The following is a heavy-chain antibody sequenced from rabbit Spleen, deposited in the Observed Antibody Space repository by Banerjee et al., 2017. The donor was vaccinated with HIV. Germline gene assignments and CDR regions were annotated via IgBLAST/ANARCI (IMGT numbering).Heavy chain of an antibody. J-gene: IGHJ4*01. CDR1: GFSFSDRDV. CDR2: INASTGKP. D-gene: IGHD2-1*01. CDR3: ARDLVGVIGWNFYL. Sequence: QEQLEESGGGLVQPEGSLTLTCKASGFSFSDRDVMCWVRQAPGKGLQWIACINASTGKPVYATWASGRFTISRTSSTTVTLHMTSLTAADRATYFCARDLVGVIGWNFYLWGQGTLVTVS. V-gene: IGHV1S45*01.